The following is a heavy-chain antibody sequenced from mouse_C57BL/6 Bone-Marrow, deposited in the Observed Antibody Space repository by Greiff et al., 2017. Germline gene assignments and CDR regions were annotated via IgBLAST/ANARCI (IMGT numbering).Heavy chain of an antibody. J-gene: IGHJ2*01. Sequence: EVQLQQSGTVLARPGASVKMSCKTSGYTFTSYWMHWVKQRPGQGLEWIGAIYPGNSDTSYNQKFKGKAKLTAVTSASTAYMELSSLTNEDSAVYYCRGGTGKVGFDYWGQGTTLTVSS. CDR3: RGGTGKVGFDY. V-gene: IGHV1-5*01. CDR1: GYTFTSYW. CDR2: IYPGNSDT. D-gene: IGHD4-1*01.